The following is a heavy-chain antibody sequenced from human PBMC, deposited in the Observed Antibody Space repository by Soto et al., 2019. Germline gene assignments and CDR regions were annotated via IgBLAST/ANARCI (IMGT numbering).Heavy chain of an antibody. D-gene: IGHD4-17*01. CDR2: IYYSGST. CDR1: GVSISSGGYY. V-gene: IGHV4-61*08. CDR3: ARGLDYGAYLYYFDY. Sequence: SETLSLTCTVSGVSISSGGYYWIWIRQHPGKGLEWIGYIYYSGSTYYNPSLKSRVTISVDTSKNQFSLKLSSVTAADTAVYYCARGLDYGAYLYYFDYWSQGTLVTVSS. J-gene: IGHJ4*02.